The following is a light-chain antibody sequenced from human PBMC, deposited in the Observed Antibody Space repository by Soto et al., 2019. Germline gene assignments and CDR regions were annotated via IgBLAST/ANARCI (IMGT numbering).Light chain of an antibody. CDR1: QGINDL. CDR2: AAS. CDR3: QQYHSYPVT. J-gene: IGKJ4*01. V-gene: IGKV1-16*02. Sequence: DLQMTQSPSSLSASVGDTVTITCRASQGINDLLAWFQQKPGKAPKPLISAASSLQSGVPSKFSGSGSDRDFTLTISSLQPEDSATYYCQQYHSYPVTFGGGTKVEIK.